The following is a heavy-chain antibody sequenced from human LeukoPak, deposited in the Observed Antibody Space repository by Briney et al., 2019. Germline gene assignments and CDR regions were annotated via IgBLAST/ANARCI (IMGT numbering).Heavy chain of an antibody. V-gene: IGHV3-66*01. CDR3: ARGFGDWGLSWFDP. Sequence: GGSLRLSCAVSGFTVSSNYMSWVRQAPGKGLEWVSIIYSGGSTYYADSVKGRFTISRDNPKNTLYLQMNSLRAEDTAVYYCARGFGDWGLSWFDPWGQGTLVTVSS. J-gene: IGHJ5*02. D-gene: IGHD3-10*01. CDR1: GFTVSSNY. CDR2: IYSGGST.